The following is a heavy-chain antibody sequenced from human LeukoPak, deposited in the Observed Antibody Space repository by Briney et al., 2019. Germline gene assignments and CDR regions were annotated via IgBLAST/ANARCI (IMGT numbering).Heavy chain of an antibody. J-gene: IGHJ4*02. CDR3: ARTDYVWGSSLDY. V-gene: IGHV4-34*01. Sequence: SSETLSLTCAVYGGSFSGYYWSWIRQPPGKGLEWIGEINHSGSTNYNPSLKSRVTISVDTSKNQFSLKLSSVTAADTAVYYCARTDYVWGSSLDYWGRGTLVTVSS. D-gene: IGHD3-16*01. CDR2: INHSGST. CDR1: GGSFSGYY.